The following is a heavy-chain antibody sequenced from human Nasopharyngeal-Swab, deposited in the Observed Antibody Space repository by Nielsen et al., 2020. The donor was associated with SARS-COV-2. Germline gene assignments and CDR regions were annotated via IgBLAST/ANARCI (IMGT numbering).Heavy chain of an antibody. D-gene: IGHD4-23*01. Sequence: SETLSLTCTVSGGSVSSGSYYWIWIRQPPGKGLEWIGYIYYSGSTNYNPSLKSRVTISVDTSKNQFSLKLSSVTAADTAVYYCARDNTVVTSEGVDIWGQGTMVTVSS. CDR1: GGSVSSGSYY. J-gene: IGHJ3*02. V-gene: IGHV4-61*01. CDR2: IYYSGST. CDR3: ARDNTVVTSEGVDI.